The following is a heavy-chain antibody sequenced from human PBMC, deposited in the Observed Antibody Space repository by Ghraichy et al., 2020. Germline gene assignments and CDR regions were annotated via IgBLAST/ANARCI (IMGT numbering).Heavy chain of an antibody. CDR3: ARKKQYSSSSMCTGRSTTCGPSGRNNWFDP. Sequence: ASVKVSCKASGYTFTGYYMHWVRQAPGQGLEWMGWINPNSGGTNYVQKFQGRVTMTRDTSISTAYMELSRLRSDDTAVYYCARKKQYSSSSMCTGRSTTCGPSGRNNWFDPWGQGTLVTVSS. J-gene: IGHJ5*02. D-gene: IGHD6-6*01. V-gene: IGHV1-2*02. CDR2: INPNSGGT. CDR1: GYTFTGYY.